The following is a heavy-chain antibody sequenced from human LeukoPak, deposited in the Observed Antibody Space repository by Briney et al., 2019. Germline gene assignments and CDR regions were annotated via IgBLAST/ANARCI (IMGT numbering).Heavy chain of an antibody. CDR2: ISGSGGAT. D-gene: IGHD6-19*01. Sequence: PGGSLRLSCAASGFTFSSYWMHWVRQAPGKGLEWVSGISGSGGATYYADSVKGRFTISRDNSKNTLYLQMNSLRAEDTAVYYCSGYSSGFFGGKDAFDIWGQGTMVTVSS. CDR3: SGYSSGFFGGKDAFDI. V-gene: IGHV3-23*01. CDR1: GFTFSSYW. J-gene: IGHJ3*02.